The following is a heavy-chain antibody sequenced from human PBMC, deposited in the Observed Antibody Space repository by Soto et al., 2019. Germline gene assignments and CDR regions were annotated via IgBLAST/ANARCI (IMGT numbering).Heavy chain of an antibody. CDR2: IYYSGST. V-gene: IGHV4-59*01. Sequence: PSGSLSLTCTVSGGSISSYYGGWILQPPGKGLEWIGYIYYSGSTNYNPSLKSRVTISVDTSKNQFSLKLSSVTAADTAVYYCARDRIRSYYYYGMDVWGQGTTVTVS. D-gene: IGHD2-21*01. J-gene: IGHJ6*02. CDR3: ARDRIRSYYYYGMDV. CDR1: GGSISSYY.